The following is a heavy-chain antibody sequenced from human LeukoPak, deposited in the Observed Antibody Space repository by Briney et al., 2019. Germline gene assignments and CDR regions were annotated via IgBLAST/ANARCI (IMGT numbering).Heavy chain of an antibody. CDR1: GYTFTSYD. J-gene: IGHJ4*02. CDR3: ARIAAAGNRRLNY. V-gene: IGHV1-8*01. D-gene: IGHD6-13*01. Sequence: ASVKVSCKASGYTFTSYDINWVRQATGQGLEWMGWMNPNSGNTGYAQKFQGRITMTRNTSISTAYMELSSLTLEDTAVYYCARIAAAGNRRLNYWGQGTLVTVSS. CDR2: MNPNSGNT.